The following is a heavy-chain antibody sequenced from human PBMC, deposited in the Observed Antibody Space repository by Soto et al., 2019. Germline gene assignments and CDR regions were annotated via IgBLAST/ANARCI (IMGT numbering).Heavy chain of an antibody. CDR1: GYSFTTYW. Sequence: EVQLVQSGAEVKKPGESLKISCEGSGYSFTTYWIGWVRQMPGKGQEWMGIIYPGDSDTRYSPSFQGQVTISADKSISTAYLQWSSLKASDTAMYYCARHVSAVGATKSAFDIWGQGTMVTVSS. V-gene: IGHV5-51*01. D-gene: IGHD1-26*01. CDR3: ARHVSAVGATKSAFDI. J-gene: IGHJ3*02. CDR2: IYPGDSDT.